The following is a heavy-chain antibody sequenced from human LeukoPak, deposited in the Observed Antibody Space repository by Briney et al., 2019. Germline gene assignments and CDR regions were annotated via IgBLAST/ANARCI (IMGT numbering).Heavy chain of an antibody. D-gene: IGHD6-19*01. V-gene: IGHV3-53*01. CDR1: GFTLSSYA. CDR2: IYSGGTT. CDR3: ARDSSGWYDH. Sequence: GGSLRLSCAASGFTLSSYAMHWVRQAPGKGLEWVSVIYSGGTTYYADSVKGRFTISRDNSKNTLYLQINSLRDEDTAVYYCARDSSGWYDHWGQGTLVTVSS. J-gene: IGHJ5*02.